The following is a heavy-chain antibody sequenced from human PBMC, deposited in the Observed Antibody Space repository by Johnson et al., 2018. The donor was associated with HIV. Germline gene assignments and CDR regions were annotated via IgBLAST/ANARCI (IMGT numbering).Heavy chain of an antibody. CDR1: GYIFRNYW. V-gene: IGHV3-74*03. J-gene: IGHJ3*01. CDR2: IYSDGSDT. CDR3: ARVSDDYGGNPAAWGAFDV. Sequence: VQLVESGGGLVQPGGSLRLSCAGSGYIFRNYWMHWVRQAPGKGLVWVARIYSDGSDTAYADSVKGRFTISRDNAKNSLYLQMNNLRAEDTALYYCARVSDDYGGNPAAWGAFDVWGQGTMVTVSS. D-gene: IGHD4-23*01.